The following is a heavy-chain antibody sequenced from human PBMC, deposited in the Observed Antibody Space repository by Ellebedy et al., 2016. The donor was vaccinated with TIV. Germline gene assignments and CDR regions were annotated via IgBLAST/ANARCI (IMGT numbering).Heavy chain of an antibody. D-gene: IGHD3-16*01. Sequence: MPSETLSLTCAVSGGPINSYYWSWIRQPPGKGLEWIGYIHYSGTTNYNPSLEDRLTILVDTSNNQFPLNLNSITATDPPVYECERQRGSNGWFDFWGQGILVTVSS. CDR3: ERQRGSNGWFDF. CDR2: IHYSGTT. J-gene: IGHJ5*01. V-gene: IGHV4-59*08. CDR1: GGPINSYY.